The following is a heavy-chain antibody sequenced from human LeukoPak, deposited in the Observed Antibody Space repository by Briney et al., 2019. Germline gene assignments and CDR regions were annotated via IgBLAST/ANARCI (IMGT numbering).Heavy chain of an antibody. D-gene: IGHD3-22*01. CDR1: GFTFSSYG. CDR2: IWYDGSNK. V-gene: IGHV3-33*01. CDR3: ARYYYDSSGALDFDY. J-gene: IGHJ4*02. Sequence: GGSLRLSCAASGFTFSSYGMHWVRQAPGKGLEWVAVIWYDGSNKYYADSVKGRFTISRDNSKNTLYLQMNSLRAEDTAVYYCARYYYDSSGALDFDYWGQGTLVTVSS.